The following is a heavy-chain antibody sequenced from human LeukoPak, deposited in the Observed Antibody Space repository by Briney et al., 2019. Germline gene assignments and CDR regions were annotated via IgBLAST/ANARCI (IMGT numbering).Heavy chain of an antibody. V-gene: IGHV4-59*12. D-gene: IGHD4-17*01. Sequence: SETLSLTCTVSGGSISSYYWSWIRQPPGKGLEWIGYIYYSGSTNYNPSLKSRVTISVDTSKNQFSLKLSSVTAADTAVYYCARAPLFDTVRGHYGMDVWGQGTTVTVSS. CDR3: ARAPLFDTVRGHYGMDV. CDR1: GGSISSYY. J-gene: IGHJ6*02. CDR2: IYYSGST.